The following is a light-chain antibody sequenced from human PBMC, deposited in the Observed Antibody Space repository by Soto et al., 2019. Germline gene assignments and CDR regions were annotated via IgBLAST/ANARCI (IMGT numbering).Light chain of an antibody. CDR3: QTWGTGIQV. Sequence: QSVLTQSPSASASLGVSVKLTCTLSSGHSSYAIAWHQQQPEKGPRYLMKLNSDGSHSKGDGIPDRFSGSSSGAERYLTISGLQSEDEADYYCQTWGTGIQVFGGGTKLTVL. J-gene: IGLJ2*01. CDR2: LNSDGSH. V-gene: IGLV4-69*01. CDR1: SGHSSYA.